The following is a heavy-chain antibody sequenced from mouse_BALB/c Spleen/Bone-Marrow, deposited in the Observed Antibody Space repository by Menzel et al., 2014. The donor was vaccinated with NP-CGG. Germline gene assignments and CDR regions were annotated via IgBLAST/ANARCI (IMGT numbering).Heavy chain of an antibody. V-gene: IGHV1-54*01. Sequence: QVQLQQSGAELVRPGTSVKVSCKASGYALTDYLIEWVKQRPGQGLEWIGVINPGSGGTHYNEKFKGKATLTADKSSSTAYMQLSSLTSDDSAVYFCARWPGPGWYFDVWGAGTTVTVSS. D-gene: IGHD3-3*01. CDR1: GYALTDYL. CDR3: ARWPGPGWYFDV. J-gene: IGHJ1*01. CDR2: INPGSGGT.